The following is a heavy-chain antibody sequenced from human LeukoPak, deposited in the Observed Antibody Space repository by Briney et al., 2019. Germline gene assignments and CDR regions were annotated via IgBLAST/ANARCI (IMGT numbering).Heavy chain of an antibody. V-gene: IGHV1-46*01. Sequence: ASVKVSCKASGYTFTSYYMHWVRQAPGQGLEWMGIINPSGGSTSYAQKFQGRVTMTRDMSTSTVYMELSSLRSEDTAVYYCATVVVNSGYYYVFDYWGQGTLVTVSS. CDR1: GYTFTSYY. CDR2: INPSGGST. CDR3: ATVVVNSGYYYVFDY. D-gene: IGHD3-22*01. J-gene: IGHJ4*02.